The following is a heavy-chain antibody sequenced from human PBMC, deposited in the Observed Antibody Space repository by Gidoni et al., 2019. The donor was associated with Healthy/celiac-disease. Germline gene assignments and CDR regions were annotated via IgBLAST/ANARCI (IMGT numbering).Heavy chain of an antibody. CDR2: IDWDDDK. CDR1: GFSLSTSGMC. CDR3: ARITVVAARKTYYDYGMDV. V-gene: IGHV2-70*01. J-gene: IGHJ6*02. Sequence: QVTLRESGPALVKPTQTLTLTCTFSGFSLSTSGMCVSWIRQPPGKALEWLALIDWDDDKYYSTSLKTRLTISKDTSKNQVVLTMTNMDPVDTATYYCARITVVAARKTYYDYGMDVWGQGTTVTVSS. D-gene: IGHD2-15*01.